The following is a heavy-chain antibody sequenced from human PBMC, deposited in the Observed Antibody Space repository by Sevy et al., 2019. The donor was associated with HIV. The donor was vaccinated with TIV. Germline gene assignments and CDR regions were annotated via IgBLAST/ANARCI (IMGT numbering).Heavy chain of an antibody. CDR3: ARDYSSTTCLWGMDV. CDR1: GFSFSNYW. V-gene: IGHV3-7*03. CDR2: IKLDGSEK. J-gene: IGHJ6*02. D-gene: IGHD2-2*01. Sequence: GESLKISCAASGFSFSNYWMSWVRQAPGKGLEWVANIKLDGSEKYYVDSVKGRFTISRDNAKKSLYLQMNSLRTEDTAVYYCARDYSSTTCLWGMDVWGQGTTVTVSS.